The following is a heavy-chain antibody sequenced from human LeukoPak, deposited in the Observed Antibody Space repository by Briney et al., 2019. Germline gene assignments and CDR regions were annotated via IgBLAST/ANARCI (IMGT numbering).Heavy chain of an antibody. Sequence: GESLQISCKGSGYSFTSYWIGWVRQMPGKGLEWMGIIYPGDSDTRYSPSFQGQVTISADKSISTAYLQWSSLKASDTAMYYCVRNGYSSKYYYYYYGMDVWGQGTTVTVSS. D-gene: IGHD6-13*01. J-gene: IGHJ6*02. V-gene: IGHV5-51*01. CDR2: IYPGDSDT. CDR1: GYSFTSYW. CDR3: VRNGYSSKYYYYYYGMDV.